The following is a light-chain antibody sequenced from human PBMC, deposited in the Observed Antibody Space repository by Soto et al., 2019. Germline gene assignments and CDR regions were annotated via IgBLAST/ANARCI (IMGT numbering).Light chain of an antibody. CDR1: SSDVGRYNL. CDR2: EGS. V-gene: IGLV2-23*01. Sequence: QSALTQPASVSGSPGQSITISCTGTSSDVGRYNLVSWYQQHPGKAPKLMIYEGSKWPSGVSNRFSGSKSGNTASLTISGLQAEDEADYYCCSYAGSSLVVFGGGTKLTVL. CDR3: CSYAGSSLVV. J-gene: IGLJ2*01.